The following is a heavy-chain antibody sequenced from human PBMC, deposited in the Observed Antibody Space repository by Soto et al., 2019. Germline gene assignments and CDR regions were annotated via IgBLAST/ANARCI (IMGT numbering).Heavy chain of an antibody. J-gene: IGHJ6*02. V-gene: IGHV1-3*01. CDR3: ARSPRTVYAISYSYYVMVV. D-gene: IGHD2-8*01. CDR1: GYTFTSYA. Sequence: ASVKVSCKASGYTFTSYAMHWVRQAPGQRLEWMGWINAGNGNTKYSQKFQGRVTITRDTSASTAYMELSSLRSEDTAVYYCARSPRTVYAISYSYYVMVVLGQGTTVTVS. CDR2: INAGNGNT.